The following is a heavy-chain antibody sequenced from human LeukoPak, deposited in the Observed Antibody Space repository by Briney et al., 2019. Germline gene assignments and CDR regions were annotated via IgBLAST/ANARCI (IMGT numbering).Heavy chain of an antibody. V-gene: IGHV4-31*03. CDR1: GGSISSGGYD. Sequence: PSETLSLTCTVSGGSISSGGYDWSWIRQHPGKGLEWIGYIYYSGSTYYNPSLKSRVTISVDTSKNQFSLKLSSVTAADTAVYYCARGSYGSGSYNHWGQGTLVTVSS. CDR3: ARGSYGSGSYNH. D-gene: IGHD3-10*01. CDR2: IYYSGST. J-gene: IGHJ5*02.